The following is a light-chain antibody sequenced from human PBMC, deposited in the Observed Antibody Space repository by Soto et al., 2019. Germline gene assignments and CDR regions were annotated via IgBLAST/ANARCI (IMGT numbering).Light chain of an antibody. CDR1: QSVSSSY. V-gene: IGKV3D-20*01. J-gene: IGKJ5*01. CDR3: QQYGSSPIT. Sequence: VVLTHSPATLSLSPCERGTLSFGASQSVSSSYVAWYQHKPGLAPRLLIHDTSSRAIGIPDRLSGSKSGTNFTLTIRRMEPEDVGMYYCQQYGSSPITFGQGTRLEIK. CDR2: DTS.